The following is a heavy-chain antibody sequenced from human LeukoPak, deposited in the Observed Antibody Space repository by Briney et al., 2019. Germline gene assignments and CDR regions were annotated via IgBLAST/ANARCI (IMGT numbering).Heavy chain of an antibody. CDR3: ARELGYSSSFDY. Sequence: GGSLRLSCAASGFTFSDYYMSWIRQAPGKGLDWVSYISSSSSYTNYADSVKGRFTISRDNAKNSLYLQMNSLRAEDTAVYYCARELGYSSSFDYWGQGTLVTVSS. J-gene: IGHJ4*02. D-gene: IGHD6-13*01. CDR2: ISSSSSYT. V-gene: IGHV3-11*06. CDR1: GFTFSDYY.